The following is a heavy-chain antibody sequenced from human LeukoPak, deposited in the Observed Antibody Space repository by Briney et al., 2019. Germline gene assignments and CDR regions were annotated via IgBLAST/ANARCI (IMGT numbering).Heavy chain of an antibody. CDR2: MRYDGSNI. V-gene: IGHV3-30*02. D-gene: IGHD2-8*01. CDR3: ATEGVSSAAFAF. J-gene: IGHJ3*01. CDR1: GFHFSSYR. Sequence: PGGSLRLSCAASGFHFSSYRMIWVRQAPGEGLVWVAFMRYDGSNIYYADSVKGRFTISRDNSKNTMYLQMDSLRVDDTAVYYCATEGVSSAAFAFWGQGTKVTVSS.